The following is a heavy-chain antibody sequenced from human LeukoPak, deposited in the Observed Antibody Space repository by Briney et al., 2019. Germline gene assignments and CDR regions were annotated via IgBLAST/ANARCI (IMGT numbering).Heavy chain of an antibody. CDR2: GCST. D-gene: IGHD2-2*01. J-gene: IGHJ4*02. Sequence: GCSTYYPHSVKVRFTISRDNSNHSLYLQMNSLRAEDPALYYCAKAFRRRIVVVPPARLGDWGQGTLVTVSS. V-gene: IGHV3-43D*04. CDR3: AKAFRRRIVVVPPARLGD.